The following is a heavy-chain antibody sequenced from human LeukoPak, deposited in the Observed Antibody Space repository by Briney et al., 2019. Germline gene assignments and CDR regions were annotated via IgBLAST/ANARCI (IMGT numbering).Heavy chain of an antibody. CDR2: ISAYTGNT. J-gene: IGHJ6*02. CDR1: GYTFTSYG. CDR3: ARGRTAGSGSYYQINYYGMDV. V-gene: IGHV1-18*01. D-gene: IGHD3-10*01. Sequence: ASVKVSCTASGYTFTSYGISWVRQAPGQGLEWMGWISAYTGNTNYAQKLQGRVTMTTDTSTSTAYMELRSLRSDDTAVYYCARGRTAGSGSYYQINYYGMDVWGQGTTVTVSS.